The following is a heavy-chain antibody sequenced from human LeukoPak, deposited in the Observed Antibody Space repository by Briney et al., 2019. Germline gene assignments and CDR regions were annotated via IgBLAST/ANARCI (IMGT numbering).Heavy chain of an antibody. CDR2: IYRGDSDT. CDR1: GYRFTSYW. D-gene: IGHD2-15*01. CDR3: ARQYCSGGSCYYYYFDF. V-gene: IGHV5-51*01. Sequence: HGESLKISCKGSGYRFTSYWIGWVRQMPGKGLEWMGIIYRGDSDTRYSPSFQGQVTISADKSISTAYLQWGSLKASDTAMYYCARQYCSGGSCYYYYFDFWGQGTLVTVSS. J-gene: IGHJ4*02.